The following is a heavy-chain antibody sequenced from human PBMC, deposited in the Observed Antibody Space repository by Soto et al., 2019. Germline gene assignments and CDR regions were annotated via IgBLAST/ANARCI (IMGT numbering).Heavy chain of an antibody. V-gene: IGHV3-23*01. J-gene: IGHJ4*02. D-gene: IGHD4-4*01. CDR2: ICGSGGKR. CDR3: ALVASDYINAVDH. Sequence: EVQLLESGGGLVQPGGSLRLSCAASGFTFNAYAMTCVRQAPGKGLEWVSAICGSGGKRYYAASVKGRFTISRDNSKHTLDLQMSRLRVEDTAVYYCALVASDYINAVDHWGQGILGTVSS. CDR1: GFTFNAYA.